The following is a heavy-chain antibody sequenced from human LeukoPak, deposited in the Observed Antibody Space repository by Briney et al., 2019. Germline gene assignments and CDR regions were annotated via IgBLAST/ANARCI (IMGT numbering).Heavy chain of an antibody. J-gene: IGHJ3*02. CDR2: ITASGGST. CDR1: GFTFSSYA. CDR3: AKGTSGNYWRNPFDI. V-gene: IGHV3-23*01. D-gene: IGHD1-26*01. Sequence: GGSLRLSCAASGFTFSSYAMGWVRQAPGEGLEWVSGITASGGSTYYADSVKGRFTISRDNSKNTLYLQMNSLRLEDTAVYYCAKGTSGNYWRNPFDIWGQGTIVTVSS.